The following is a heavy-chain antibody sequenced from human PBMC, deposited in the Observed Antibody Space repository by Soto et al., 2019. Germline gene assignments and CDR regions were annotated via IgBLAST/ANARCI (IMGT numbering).Heavy chain of an antibody. Sequence: SETLSLTCTVSGGSIRNYYWSWSRQPPWKGLEWIGHIYYSGSTNYNPSLKSRVTISEDTSKNQFFLKLSSVTAADTAVYYCARGHAFDFDYWGQGTLVTVSS. V-gene: IGHV4-59*01. J-gene: IGHJ4*02. CDR3: ARGHAFDFDY. CDR1: GGSIRNYY. CDR2: IYYSGST.